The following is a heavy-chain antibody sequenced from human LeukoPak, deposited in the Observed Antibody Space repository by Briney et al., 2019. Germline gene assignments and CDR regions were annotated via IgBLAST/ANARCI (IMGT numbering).Heavy chain of an antibody. D-gene: IGHD6-6*01. V-gene: IGHV1-69*13. CDR3: ARDLGSSSPGDY. CDR1: GGTFSSYA. J-gene: IGHJ4*02. CDR2: IIPIFGTA. Sequence: SPVKVSCKASGGTFSSYAISWVRQAPGQGLEWMGGIIPIFGTANYAQKFQGRVTITADESTSTAYMELSSLRSEDTAVYYCARDLGSSSPGDYWGQGTLVTVSS.